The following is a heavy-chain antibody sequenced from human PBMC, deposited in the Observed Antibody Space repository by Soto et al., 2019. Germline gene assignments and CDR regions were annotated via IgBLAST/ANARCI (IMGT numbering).Heavy chain of an antibody. D-gene: IGHD2-2*01. V-gene: IGHV1-3*01. CDR3: ARGRCSGTSCYADLDY. Sequence: GASVKVSCKASGYSLTAYAMHWVRQAPGQRLEWMGWINDGNNNTKYSQKIQGRVTITRDTSASTVYMELSSLRSEDTAVYYCARGRCSGTSCYADLDYWGQGTLVTVSS. CDR1: GYSLTAYA. CDR2: INDGNNNT. J-gene: IGHJ4*02.